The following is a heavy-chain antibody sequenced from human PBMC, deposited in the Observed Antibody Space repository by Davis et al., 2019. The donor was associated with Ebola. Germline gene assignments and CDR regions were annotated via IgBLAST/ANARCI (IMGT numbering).Heavy chain of an antibody. CDR1: GFTFNNYG. D-gene: IGHD1-1*01. Sequence: GESLKISCAASGFTFNNYGISWVRQAPGKGLEWVSSISAGGTAPYYADSVKGRFTISRDNSKNMLYLQMDSLRIEDTAQYFCAGDPNWESGSWGQGTLVTVSS. CDR3: AGDPNWESGS. CDR2: ISAGGTAP. V-gene: IGHV3-23*01. J-gene: IGHJ5*02.